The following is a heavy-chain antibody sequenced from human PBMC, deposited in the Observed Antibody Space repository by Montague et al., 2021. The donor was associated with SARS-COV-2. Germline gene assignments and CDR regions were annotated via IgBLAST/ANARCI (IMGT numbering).Heavy chain of an antibody. Sequence: SETLSLTRAVYGGSLSGYNWSWIRMHQAKGQEWVGEINNSGSTNTNPTLTSRVTISVDTSKNQFSLKLSSVTAADTAAYYCARVTRTIKLLWFGDRSIRYYFDYWGQGTLVTVSS. CDR3: ARVTRTIKLLWFGDRSIRYYFDY. CDR2: INNSGST. J-gene: IGHJ4*02. CDR1: GGSLSGYN. D-gene: IGHD3-10*01. V-gene: IGHV4-34*01.